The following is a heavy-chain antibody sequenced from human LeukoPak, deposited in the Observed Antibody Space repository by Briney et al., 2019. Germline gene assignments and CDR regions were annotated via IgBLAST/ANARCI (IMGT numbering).Heavy chain of an antibody. V-gene: IGHV4-59*01. CDR1: GGSISSYY. D-gene: IGHD2-2*01. CDR2: IYYSGST. J-gene: IGHJ6*02. CDR3: AEHTLSDIVVVSYGMDV. Sequence: SETLSLTCTVSGGSISSYYWSWIRQPPGKGLEWIGYIYYSGSTNYNPSLKSRVTISVDTSKNQFSLKLSSVTAADTAVYYCAEHTLSDIVVVSYGMDVWGQGTTVTVSS.